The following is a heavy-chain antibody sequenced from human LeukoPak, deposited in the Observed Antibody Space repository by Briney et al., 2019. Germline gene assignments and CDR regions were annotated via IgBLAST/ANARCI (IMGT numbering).Heavy chain of an antibody. CDR2: ISWNSGSI. V-gene: IGHV3-9*01. J-gene: IGHJ6*04. CDR1: GFTFDDYA. D-gene: IGHD3-10*02. Sequence: PGGSLRLSCAASGFTFDDYAMHWVRQAPGKGLEWVSGISWNSGSIAYADFVKGRFTISRDNAKNSLYLQMNSLRAEDTAVYYCAELGITRIGGVWGKGTTVTISS. CDR3: AELGITRIGGV.